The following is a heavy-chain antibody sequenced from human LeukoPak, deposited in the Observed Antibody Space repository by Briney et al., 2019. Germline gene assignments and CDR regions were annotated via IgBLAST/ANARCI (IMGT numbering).Heavy chain of an antibody. CDR1: GGSISSSSYY. CDR2: IYYSGST. CDR3: ARELRTRGVGANLGY. V-gene: IGHV4-61*01. J-gene: IGHJ4*02. Sequence: SSETLSLTCTVSGGSISSSSYYWGWIRQPPGKGLEWIGYIYYSGSTNYNPSLKSRVTISVDTSKNQFSLKLSSVTAADTAVYYCARELRTRGVGANLGYWGQGTLVTVSS. D-gene: IGHD1-26*01.